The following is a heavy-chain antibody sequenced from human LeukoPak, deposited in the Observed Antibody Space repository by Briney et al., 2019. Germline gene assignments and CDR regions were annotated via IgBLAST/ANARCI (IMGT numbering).Heavy chain of an antibody. Sequence: GGSLRLSCAASGFTFSSYSMNWVRQAPGKGLEWVSSISSSSSYIYYADSVKGRFTISRDNAENSLYLQMNSLRLEDTAVYYCARDPSTSTSWVRFDFWGQGILVTVSS. V-gene: IGHV3-21*01. CDR1: GFTFSSYS. CDR3: ARDPSTSTSWVRFDF. D-gene: IGHD2-2*01. CDR2: ISSSSSYI. J-gene: IGHJ4*02.